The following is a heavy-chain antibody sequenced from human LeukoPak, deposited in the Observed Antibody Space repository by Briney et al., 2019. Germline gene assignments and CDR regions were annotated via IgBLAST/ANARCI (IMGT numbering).Heavy chain of an antibody. D-gene: IGHD3-10*01. Sequence: PSETLSLTCTVSGGSIGSGTYYWGWIRQSPGKGLEWIGYIYYSGSTNYNPSLKSRVTISVDTSKNQFSLKLTSVTAADTAVYYCARVRVTMVRGVIISNWFDPWGQGTLVTVSS. CDR3: ARVRVTMVRGVIISNWFDP. CDR2: IYYSGST. V-gene: IGHV4-61*01. J-gene: IGHJ5*02. CDR1: GGSIGSGTYY.